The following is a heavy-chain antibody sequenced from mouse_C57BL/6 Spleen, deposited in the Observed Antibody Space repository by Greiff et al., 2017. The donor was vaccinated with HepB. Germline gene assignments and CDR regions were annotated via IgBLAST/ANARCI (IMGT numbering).Heavy chain of an antibody. V-gene: IGHV6-3*01. D-gene: IGHD2-3*01. Sequence: EVKVEESGGGLVQPGGSMKLSCVASGFTFSNYWMNWVRQSPEKGLEWVAQIRLKSDNYATHYAESVKGRFTITRDDSKCSVYLQMHNLRAEDTGIYYFTDGWDNYWGQGTTLTVSS. CDR3: TDGWDNY. CDR2: IRLKSDNYAT. CDR1: GFTFSNYW. J-gene: IGHJ2*01.